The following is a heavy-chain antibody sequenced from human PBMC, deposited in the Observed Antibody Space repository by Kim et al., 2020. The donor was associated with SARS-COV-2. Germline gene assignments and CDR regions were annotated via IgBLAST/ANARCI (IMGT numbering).Heavy chain of an antibody. D-gene: IGHD3-22*01. V-gene: IGHV3-33*05. CDR3: ARVEGYYDSSGYINKYNWFDP. CDR1: GFTFSSYG. Sequence: GGSLRLSCAASGFTFSSYGMHWVRQAPGKGLEWVAVISYDGSNKYYADSVKGRFTISRDNSKNTLYLQMNSLRAEDTAVYYCARVEGYYDSSGYINKYNWFDPWGQGTLVTVSS. CDR2: ISYDGSNK. J-gene: IGHJ5*02.